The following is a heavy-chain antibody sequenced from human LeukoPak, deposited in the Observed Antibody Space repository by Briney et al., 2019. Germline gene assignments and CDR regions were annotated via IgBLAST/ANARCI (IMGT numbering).Heavy chain of an antibody. CDR1: EFTFSSYW. V-gene: IGHV3-74*01. CDR3: ARAPGRSSGY. Sequence: GASLKLSCTASEFTFSSYWMHWVRQAPGQGLEWISRINSDDSSTSYADTLKGRVTISRDNSKNSPYLQMNSLRSEDTALYHCARAPGRSSGYWGQGTLVTVSS. CDR2: INSDDSST. J-gene: IGHJ4*02. D-gene: IGHD1-26*01.